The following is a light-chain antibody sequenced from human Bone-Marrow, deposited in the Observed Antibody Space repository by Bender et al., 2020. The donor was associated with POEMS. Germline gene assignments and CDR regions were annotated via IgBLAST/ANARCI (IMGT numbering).Light chain of an antibody. CDR1: SSDVGGYIY. CDR3: SSFTGINNPVV. J-gene: IGLJ2*01. Sequence: SALTQPRSVSGSPGQSVTISCTGTSSDVGGYIYVSWYQHHPGKAPKVIMYDVSKRPSGVPDRFSGSKSGSTASLTVSGLQAEDEADYYCSSFTGINNPVVFGGGTKLTVL. V-gene: IGLV2-11*01. CDR2: DVS.